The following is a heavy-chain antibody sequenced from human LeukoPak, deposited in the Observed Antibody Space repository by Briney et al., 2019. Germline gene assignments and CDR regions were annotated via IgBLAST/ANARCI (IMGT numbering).Heavy chain of an antibody. CDR1: GGTFSSYA. D-gene: IGHD3-3*01. J-gene: IGHJ5*02. CDR2: IIPILGIA. V-gene: IGHV1-69*04. CDR3: AKGVSITIFGVVPLGWFDP. Sequence: SVKVSCKASGGTFSSYAISWVRQAPGQGLEWMGRIIPILGIANYAQKLQGRVTITADKSTSTAYMELSSLRSEDTAVYYCAKGVSITIFGVVPLGWFDPWSQGTLVTVSS.